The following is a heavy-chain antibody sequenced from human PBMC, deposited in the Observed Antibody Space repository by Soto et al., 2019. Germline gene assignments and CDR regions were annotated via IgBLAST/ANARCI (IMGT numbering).Heavy chain of an antibody. Sequence: SVKVSCKASGGTFSSYAISWVRQAPGQGLEWMGGIIPIFGTASYAQKFQGRVTMTRDTSTSTVYMELSSLRSEDTAVYYCARVGWVGSSTVNWFDPWGQGTLVTVSS. D-gene: IGHD2-2*01. CDR1: GGTFSSYA. J-gene: IGHJ5*02. CDR2: IIPIFGTA. V-gene: IGHV1-69*05. CDR3: ARVGWVGSSTVNWFDP.